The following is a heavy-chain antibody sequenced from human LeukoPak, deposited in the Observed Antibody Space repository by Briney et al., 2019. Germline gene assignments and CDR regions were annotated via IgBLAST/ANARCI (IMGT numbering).Heavy chain of an antibody. D-gene: IGHD6-13*01. CDR3: ASAVFGAAAGTR. V-gene: IGHV4-34*01. CDR1: GGSFSGYY. Sequence: PSETLSLTCAVYGGSFSGYYWSWIRQPPGKGLEWIGEINHSGSTNYNPSLKSRVTISVDTSKNQFSLKLSSVTAVDTAVYYCASAVFGAAAGTRWGQGTLVTVSS. J-gene: IGHJ4*02. CDR2: INHSGST.